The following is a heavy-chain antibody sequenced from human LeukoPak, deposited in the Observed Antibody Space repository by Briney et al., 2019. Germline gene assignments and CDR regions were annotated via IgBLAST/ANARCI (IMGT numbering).Heavy chain of an antibody. CDR3: ARLGGSYFYDSCGYPDY. D-gene: IGHD3-22*01. J-gene: IGHJ4*02. Sequence: GGSLRLSCAASGFTFSSYTMNWVRQAPGKGLEWVSTISGSGGSTYSTDSVKGRFTISRDNSKNTLYLQMNSLRAEDTAVYYCARLGGSYFYDSCGYPDYWGQGTLVTVSS. V-gene: IGHV3-23*01. CDR2: ISGSGGST. CDR1: GFTFSSYT.